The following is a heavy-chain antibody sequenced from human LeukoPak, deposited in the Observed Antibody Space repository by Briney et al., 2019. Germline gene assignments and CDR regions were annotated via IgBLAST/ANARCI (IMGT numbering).Heavy chain of an antibody. D-gene: IGHD5-18*01. CDR1: GFTFSDNY. Sequence: GGSLRLSCAASGFTFSDNYMSWIRQAPGKGLEWVSYISSSGSIYYADSVKGRFTISRDNAKNSLYLQMNSLRAEDTAVYYCAKLDTAMANNAFDIWGQGTMVTVSS. V-gene: IGHV3-11*04. CDR2: ISSSGSI. J-gene: IGHJ3*02. CDR3: AKLDTAMANNAFDI.